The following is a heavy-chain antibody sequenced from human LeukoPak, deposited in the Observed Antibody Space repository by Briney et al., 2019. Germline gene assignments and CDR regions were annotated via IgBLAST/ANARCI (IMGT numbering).Heavy chain of an antibody. CDR2: IRYDGSSK. CDR3: AKTFGDYVWGSYYY. Sequence: GGSLRLSCAASRFTFSNYGMHWVRQAPGKGLEWVAFIRYDGSSKYYADSVKGRFTISRDNSKNTLYLQMNSLRAEDTAVYYCAKTFGDYVWGSYYYWGQGTLVTVSS. J-gene: IGHJ4*02. V-gene: IGHV3-30*02. CDR1: RFTFSNYG. D-gene: IGHD3-16*01.